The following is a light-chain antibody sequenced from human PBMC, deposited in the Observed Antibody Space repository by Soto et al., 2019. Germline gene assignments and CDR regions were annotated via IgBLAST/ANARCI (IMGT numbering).Light chain of an antibody. Sequence: EIVLTQSPGTLSLSPGERATLSCRTSQSISSSYLAWYQQQPGQAPRLLIYGTSSRATGIPDRFSGSGSGTDFTLTISRLEPEDFVVYYCQQYGSSSWTFGQGTKV. V-gene: IGKV3-20*01. J-gene: IGKJ1*01. CDR2: GTS. CDR3: QQYGSSSWT. CDR1: QSISSSY.